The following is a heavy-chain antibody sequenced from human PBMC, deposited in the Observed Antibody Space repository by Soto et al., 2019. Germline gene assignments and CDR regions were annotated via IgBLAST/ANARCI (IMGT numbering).Heavy chain of an antibody. CDR1: GYSFMKYG. V-gene: IGHV1-18*01. J-gene: IGHJ4*02. Sequence: ASVKVSCKGFGYSFMKYGINWVRQTPGQGLEWVGWISPYSGYTHSAQKFHGRLTLTTDTAASTAYMELRILRSADTALYYCAREASVLIPAAQPSRFDSWGQGTLVTVSS. CDR3: AREASVLIPAAQPSRFDS. CDR2: ISPYSGYT. D-gene: IGHD2-2*01.